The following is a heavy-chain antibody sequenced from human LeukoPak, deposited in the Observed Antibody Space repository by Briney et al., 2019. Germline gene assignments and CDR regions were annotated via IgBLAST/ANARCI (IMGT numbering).Heavy chain of an antibody. Sequence: GGSLRLSCAASGFTFDRFTIHWVRQTRGKGLECLSLINGRGHTFYADSVKGRFTISREHNRNSVFLQINSLKPEDTALYYCAKEVDCPSDCLFVHSWGQRTLVTVSS. D-gene: IGHD2-21*02. J-gene: IGHJ4*02. CDR2: INGRGHT. CDR3: AKEVDCPSDCLFVHS. CDR1: GFTFDRFT. V-gene: IGHV3-43*01.